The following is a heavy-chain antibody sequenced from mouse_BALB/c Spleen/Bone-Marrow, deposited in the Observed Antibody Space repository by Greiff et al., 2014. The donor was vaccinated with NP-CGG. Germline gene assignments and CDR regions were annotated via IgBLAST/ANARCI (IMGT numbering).Heavy chain of an antibody. D-gene: IGHD1-1*02. V-gene: IGHV1S126*01. Sequence: VQLQQSGPQLVRPGASVKISCKASGYSFTSYWTHWVKQRPGQGLEWIGMIDPSDSETRLNQMFKDKATLTVDKSSSTAYMQLSTPTSEDSAVYYCASDGGSPAWFAYWGQGTLVTVSA. CDR3: ASDGGSPAWFAY. CDR2: IDPSDSET. J-gene: IGHJ3*01. CDR1: GYSFTSYW.